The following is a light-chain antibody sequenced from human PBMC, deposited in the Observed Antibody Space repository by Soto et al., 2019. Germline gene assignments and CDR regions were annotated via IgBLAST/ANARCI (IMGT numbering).Light chain of an antibody. V-gene: IGKV1-5*03. CDR2: KAS. CDR3: QQYNYLWT. CDR1: QSINSW. J-gene: IGKJ1*01. Sequence: DLQMTQSPSTLSASVGDRVTITCRASQSINSWLAWYQQKPGKAPKLLIYKASSLESGVPSRFSGSGSWTEFTLTISSLQPDDFATYYCQQYNYLWTFGQGTKVEIK.